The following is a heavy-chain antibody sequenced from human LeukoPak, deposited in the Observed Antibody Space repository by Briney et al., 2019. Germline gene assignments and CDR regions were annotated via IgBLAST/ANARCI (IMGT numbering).Heavy chain of an antibody. CDR2: INHSGST. Sequence: SETLSLTCAVYGGSFSGYYWSWIRQPPGKGLEWIGEINHSGSTNYNPSLKSRVTISVDTSKNQFSLKLSSVTAADTAVYYCARGLVPNWYFDLWGRGTLVTVSS. J-gene: IGHJ2*01. V-gene: IGHV4-34*01. CDR3: ARGLVPNWYFDL. D-gene: IGHD2-2*01. CDR1: GGSFSGYY.